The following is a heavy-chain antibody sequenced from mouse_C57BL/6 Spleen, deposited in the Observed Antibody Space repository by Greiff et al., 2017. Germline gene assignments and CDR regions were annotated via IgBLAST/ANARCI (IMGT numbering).Heavy chain of an antibody. CDR3: ARWEDLFDY. D-gene: IGHD4-1*01. CDR1: GYTFTSYG. Sequence: VMLVESGAELARPGASVKLSCKASGYTFTSYGISWVKQRTGQGLEWIGEIYPRSGNTYYNEKFKGKATLTADKSSSTAYMELRSLTSEDSAVYFCARWEDLFDYWGQGTTLTVSS. V-gene: IGHV1-81*01. J-gene: IGHJ2*01. CDR2: IYPRSGNT.